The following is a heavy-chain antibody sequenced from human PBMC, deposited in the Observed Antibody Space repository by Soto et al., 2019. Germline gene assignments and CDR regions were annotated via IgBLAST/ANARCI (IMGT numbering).Heavy chain of an antibody. CDR3: ARWGTTGGLDV. CDR1: GFTFRSYV. CDR2: TSYDGSNK. Sequence: QVQLVESGGGVVQPGTSLIVSCVGSGFTFRSYVIHWVRQAPGKGLEWVALTSYDGSNKYYGDSVRGRFTISRDNSRNTVDLQMDSLRVEDTALYYCARWGTTGGLDVWGQGTLVSVSS. J-gene: IGHJ1*01. V-gene: IGHV3-30*19. D-gene: IGHD3-16*01.